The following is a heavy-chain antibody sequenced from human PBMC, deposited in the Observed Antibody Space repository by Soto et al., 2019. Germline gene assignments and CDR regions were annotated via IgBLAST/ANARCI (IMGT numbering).Heavy chain of an antibody. J-gene: IGHJ4*02. CDR2: IYHRGNT. CDR1: ADSISSSRYY. D-gene: IGHD2-2*01. Sequence: SETLSLTGTVSADSISSSRYYWGWVRQPPGKGLEWIGSIYHRGNTYYSPSLKSRLTISVDTSKNQFSLKLSSATAAETAVYYCARHFHPMTAHCPSSSCYHFEYWGEGTRVTVYS. CDR3: ARHFHPMTAHCPSSSCYHFEY. V-gene: IGHV4-39*01.